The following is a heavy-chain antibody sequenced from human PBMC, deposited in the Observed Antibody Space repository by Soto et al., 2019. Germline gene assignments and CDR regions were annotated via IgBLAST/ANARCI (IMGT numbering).Heavy chain of an antibody. CDR3: ARNVPVTALGY. CDR2: TYRGGDT. V-gene: IGHV3-66*01. J-gene: IGHJ4*02. Sequence: EVRLVESGGGLVQPGGSLRLSCAASGVTVGNNYMSWVRQAPGKGLEWVSVTYRGGDTRYADSVKGRCTMSRDSTTNPVYLQMDSLRAEDTAVYFCARNVPVTALGYWGQGSLVTVSS. CDR1: GVTVGNNY. D-gene: IGHD4-17*01.